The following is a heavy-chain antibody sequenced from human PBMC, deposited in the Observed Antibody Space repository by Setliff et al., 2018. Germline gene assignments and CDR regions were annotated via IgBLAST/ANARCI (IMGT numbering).Heavy chain of an antibody. V-gene: IGHV4-38-2*01. CDR1: GISISSGHY. J-gene: IGHJ3*02. Sequence: PSETLSLTCGVSGISISSGHYWGWIRQPPGKGLEWIATIHQRGRTYYNPSLNSRVTISLDTSKNHFSLKLRSVTAEDSAVYYCASPGRDNLDSPFDAFDIWGQGTKVTVSS. CDR3: ASPGRDNLDSPFDAFDI. CDR2: IHQRGRT. D-gene: IGHD3-3*01.